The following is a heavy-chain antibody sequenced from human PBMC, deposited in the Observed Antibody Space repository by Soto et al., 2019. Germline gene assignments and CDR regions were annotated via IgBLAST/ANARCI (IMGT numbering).Heavy chain of an antibody. J-gene: IGHJ2*01. CDR3: TRGLENYSYFDI. CDR2: INTEGTST. Sequence: GGSLRLSCAASGFTFSSYWMHWVRQAPGKGLEWVSRINTEGTSTVYADSVKGRFTISRDNAKNMLYVQMTSLRAEDTALYYCTRGLENYSYFDICGQGIVVPVSS. CDR1: GFTFSSYW. V-gene: IGHV3-74*01.